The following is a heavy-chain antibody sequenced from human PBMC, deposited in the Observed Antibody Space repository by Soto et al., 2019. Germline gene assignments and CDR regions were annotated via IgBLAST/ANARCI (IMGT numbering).Heavy chain of an antibody. CDR2: INAGNGNT. CDR1: GYTFTSYA. Sequence: ASVKVSCKASGYTFTSYAMHWVRQAPGQRLEWMGWINAGNGNTKYSQKFQGRVTITRDTSASTAYMELSSLRSEDTAVYYCARDPAIQLWFFDNWGQGTLVTVSS. J-gene: IGHJ4*02. D-gene: IGHD5-18*01. V-gene: IGHV1-3*01. CDR3: ARDPAIQLWFFDN.